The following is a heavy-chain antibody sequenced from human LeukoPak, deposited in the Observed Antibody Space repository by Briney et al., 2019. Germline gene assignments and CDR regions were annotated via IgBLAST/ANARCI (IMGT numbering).Heavy chain of an antibody. CDR2: IYPGDSDT. J-gene: IGHJ3*02. CDR1: GYSFTSYW. V-gene: IGHV5-51*01. D-gene: IGHD6-13*01. Sequence: GESLKISCKGSGYSFTSYWIGWVRQMPGKGLEWMGIIYPGDSDTRYSPSFQGQVTISADKSISTAYLQWSSLKASDTAMYYCARRMYSSSWYLYDAFDIWGQGTMVTVSS. CDR3: ARRMYSSSWYLYDAFDI.